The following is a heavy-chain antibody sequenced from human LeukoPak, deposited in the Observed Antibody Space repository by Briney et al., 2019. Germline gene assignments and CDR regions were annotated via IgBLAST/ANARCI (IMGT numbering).Heavy chain of an antibody. Sequence: SETLSLTCTVSLDSTTSNFWSWVRQPPGKGLEWIGEIHRSGSPNYNPSLQSRVTISIDRSRNQIALELSSVTAADTAVYYCARPFGSGTYYQFDLWGQGTLVTVSS. CDR3: ARPFGSGTYYQFDL. CDR1: LDSTTSNF. V-gene: IGHV4-4*02. CDR2: IHRSGSP. D-gene: IGHD3-10*01. J-gene: IGHJ4*02.